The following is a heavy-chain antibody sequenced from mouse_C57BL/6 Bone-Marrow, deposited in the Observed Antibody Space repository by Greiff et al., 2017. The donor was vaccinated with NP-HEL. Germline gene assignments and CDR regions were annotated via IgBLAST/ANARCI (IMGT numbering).Heavy chain of an antibody. V-gene: IGHV14-3*01. D-gene: IGHD1-1*01. CDR1: GFNIKNTY. Sequence: VQLQQSVAVLVRPGASVKLSCTASGFNIKNTYMHRVKQRPEQGLEWIGRIDPANGNTKYAPKFQGKATITADTSSNTAYLQLSSLTSEDTAIYYCASYYGSRDWYFDVWGTGTTVTVSS. CDR3: ASYYGSRDWYFDV. J-gene: IGHJ1*03. CDR2: IDPANGNT.